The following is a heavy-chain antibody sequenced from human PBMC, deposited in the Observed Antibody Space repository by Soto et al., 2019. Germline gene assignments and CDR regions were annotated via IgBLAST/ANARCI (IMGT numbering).Heavy chain of an antibody. CDR2: IIPIFGTA. V-gene: IGHV1-69*06. CDR3: GRNPPYYYDSSGYFPD. J-gene: IGHJ4*02. Sequence: QVQLVQSGAEVKKPGSSVKVSCKASGGTFSSYAISWVRQAPGQGLEWMGGIIPIFGTANYAQKFQGRVTITADKSTSTAYMELSSLRAEDTAVYYCGRNPPYYYDSSGYFPDWGQGTLVTVSS. D-gene: IGHD3-22*01. CDR1: GGTFSSYA.